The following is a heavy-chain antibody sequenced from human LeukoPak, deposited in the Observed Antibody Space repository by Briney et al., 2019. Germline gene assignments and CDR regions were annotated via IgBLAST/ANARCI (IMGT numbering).Heavy chain of an antibody. CDR1: GGSINNYY. CDR2: IYYRGST. CDR3: ARGGDYGDLRYFDY. D-gene: IGHD4-17*01. V-gene: IGHV4-59*01. J-gene: IGHJ4*02. Sequence: SETLSLTCTVSGGSINNYYWSWIRQPPGKGLEWIGYIYYRGSTNHNPSLQSRVTFSVDTSKNQFSLKLNSVTAADTAVYYCARGGDYGDLRYFDYWGQGTLVTVSS.